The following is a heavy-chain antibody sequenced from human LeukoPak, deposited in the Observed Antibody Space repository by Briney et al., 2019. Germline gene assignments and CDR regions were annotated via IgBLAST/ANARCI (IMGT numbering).Heavy chain of an antibody. CDR1: GGSVSSYY. CDR2: IYYSGTT. D-gene: IGHD3-9*01. Sequence: SETLSLTCTVSGGSVSSYYWSWIRQPPGKGLEWIGYIYYSGTTNYNPSLKSRVTISVDTSKNQFSLKLSSVTAADTAVYYCARDKTGKPSGFDPWGQGTLVTVSS. V-gene: IGHV4-59*02. J-gene: IGHJ5*02. CDR3: ARDKTGKPSGFDP.